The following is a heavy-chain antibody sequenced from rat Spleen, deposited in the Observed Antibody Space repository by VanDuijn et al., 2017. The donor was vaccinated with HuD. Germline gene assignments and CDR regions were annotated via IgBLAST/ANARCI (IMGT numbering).Heavy chain of an antibody. Sequence: QVQLKESGPGLVQPSQTLSLTCTVSGFSLNNYGVSWVRQPPGKDLEWIAAISSGGTTYYNSVFKSRLSISRDTSKNQVFLKMSSLQTEDTATYYCARAGSAAISLGNWFAYWGQGTLVTVSS. CDR3: ARAGSAAISLGNWFAY. V-gene: IGHV2S8*01. J-gene: IGHJ3*01. D-gene: IGHD1-2*01. CDR1: GFSLNNYG. CDR2: ISSGGTT.